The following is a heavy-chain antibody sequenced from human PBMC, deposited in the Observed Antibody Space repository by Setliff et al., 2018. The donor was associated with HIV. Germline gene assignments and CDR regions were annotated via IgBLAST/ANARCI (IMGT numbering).Heavy chain of an antibody. V-gene: IGHV3-23*01. D-gene: IGHD3-22*01. J-gene: IGHJ1*01. CDR3: AKGYFDSSGYHEHFQH. CDR2: ISGSGGST. CDR1: GFRFRGHA. Sequence: PGGSLRLSCVASGFRFRGHAMNWVRQAPGKGLEWVSVISGSGGSTFYADSVKGRFTISRDNSKNTVYLQMNSLRAEDTAVYYCAKGYFDSSGYHEHFQHWGQGTLVTVSS.